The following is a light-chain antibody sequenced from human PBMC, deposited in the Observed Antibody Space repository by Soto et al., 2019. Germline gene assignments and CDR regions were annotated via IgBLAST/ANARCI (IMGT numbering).Light chain of an antibody. CDR1: ESVSTF. CDR2: GAS. CDR3: QQSET. V-gene: IGKV3-20*01. Sequence: EIVLTQSPATLSLSPGERATLSCRASESVSTFLAWYQQKPGQAPRLLIYGASSRATGIPDRFSGSGSGTDFTLTISRLEPEDFAVYYCQQSETFGQGNKVDI. J-gene: IGKJ1*01.